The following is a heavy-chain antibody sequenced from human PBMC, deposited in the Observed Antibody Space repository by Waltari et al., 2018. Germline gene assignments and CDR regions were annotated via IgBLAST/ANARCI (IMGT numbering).Heavy chain of an antibody. CDR2: IYSGGST. D-gene: IGHD3-22*01. J-gene: IGHJ3*02. Sequence: EVQLLESGGGLVQPGGSLRLSCAASGFTFSSYAMSWVRQAPGKGLEWVSVIYSGGSTYYADSVKGRFTISRDNSKNTLYLQTNSLRAEDTAVYYCAKFMIVDAFDIWGQGTMVTVSS. V-gene: IGHV3-23*03. CDR3: AKFMIVDAFDI. CDR1: GFTFSSYA.